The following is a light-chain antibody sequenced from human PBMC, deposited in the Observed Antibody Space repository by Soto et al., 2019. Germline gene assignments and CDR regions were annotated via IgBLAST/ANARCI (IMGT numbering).Light chain of an antibody. V-gene: IGLV2-23*01. Sequence: QAASVSGSPGQSITISCTGTSSDVGSYNLVSWCQQHPGKAPKLMIYEGSKRPSGVSNRFSGSKSGNTASLTISGLQAEDEADYYCCSYAGSGTWVFGGGTKVTVL. J-gene: IGLJ3*02. CDR3: CSYAGSGTWV. CDR2: EGS. CDR1: SSDVGSYNL.